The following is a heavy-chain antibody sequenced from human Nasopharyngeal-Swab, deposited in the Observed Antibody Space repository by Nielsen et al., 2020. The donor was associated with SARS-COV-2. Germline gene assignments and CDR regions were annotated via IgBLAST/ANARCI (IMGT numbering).Heavy chain of an antibody. V-gene: IGHV3-7*04. CDR2: IKQDGSVK. CDR3: ARDPEYQAFDI. Sequence: GGSLRLSCAASGFTFSGYWMTWVRQTPGKGLEFVANIKQDGSVKNYVDSVKGRFTISRDNAKNSLYLEMNSLRVEDTAVYYCARDPEYQAFDIWGQGTMVTVSS. CDR1: GFTFSGYW. J-gene: IGHJ3*02. D-gene: IGHD2/OR15-2a*01.